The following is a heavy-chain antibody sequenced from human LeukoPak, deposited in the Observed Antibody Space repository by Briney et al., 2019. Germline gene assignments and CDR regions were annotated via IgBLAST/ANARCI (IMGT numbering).Heavy chain of an antibody. D-gene: IGHD3-10*01. CDR3: VKGGVYSRFYFDF. CDR2: ISSSADNT. V-gene: IGHV3-23*01. J-gene: IGHJ4*02. CDR1: GFTFSNYA. Sequence: GSLRLSCAASGFTFSNYAMSWVRQAPGKGLEWVSSISSSADNTYHADSVKGRFTISRDNSKNTLYLQMSSLRAEDTAVYYCVKGGVYSRFYFDFWGQGTLVTVSS.